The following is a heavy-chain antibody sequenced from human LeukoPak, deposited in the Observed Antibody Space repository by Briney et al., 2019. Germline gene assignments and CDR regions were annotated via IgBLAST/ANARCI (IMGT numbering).Heavy chain of an antibody. J-gene: IGHJ5*02. CDR1: GFTFSSYA. D-gene: IGHD3-3*01. Sequence: GGSLRLSYAASGFTFSSYAISWVRQAPGKWLELVSVIIGSGGGTYYADSVKGRFTISRDNSKNMLYLQMNSLRAEDTAVYCCVKDLDSEWNNWFDLRGQGTLVNVSS. CDR3: VKDLDSEWNNWFDL. V-gene: IGHV3-23*01. CDR2: IIGSGGGT.